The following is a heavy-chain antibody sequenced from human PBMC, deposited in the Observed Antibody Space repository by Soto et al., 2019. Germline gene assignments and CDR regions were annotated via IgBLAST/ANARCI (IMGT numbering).Heavy chain of an antibody. V-gene: IGHV4-31*11. J-gene: IGHJ5*02. Sequence: SLTCAVYGGSFSGYYWSWIRQHPGKGLEWIGYIYYSGSTYYNPSLKSRVTISVDTSKNQFSLKLSSVTAADTAVYYCASSSSSARWFDPWGKGTLVTVSS. D-gene: IGHD6-6*01. CDR2: IYYSGST. CDR3: ASSSSSARWFDP. CDR1: GGSFSGYY.